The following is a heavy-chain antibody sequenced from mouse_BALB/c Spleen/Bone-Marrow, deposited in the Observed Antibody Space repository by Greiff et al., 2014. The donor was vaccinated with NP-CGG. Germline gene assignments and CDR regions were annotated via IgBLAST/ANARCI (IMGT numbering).Heavy chain of an antibody. CDR2: IYPGDGDT. CDR1: GYAFSSYW. CDR3: ARVRNWADY. V-gene: IGHV1-80*01. Sequence: VKLQESGAELVRSGSSVKISCKASGYAFSSYWMNWVKQRPGQGLEWIGQIYPGDGDTNYNGKFKGKATLTADKSSSTAYMQLSSLTSEDSAVYFCARVRNWADYWGQGTTLTVSS. D-gene: IGHD4-1*01. J-gene: IGHJ2*01.